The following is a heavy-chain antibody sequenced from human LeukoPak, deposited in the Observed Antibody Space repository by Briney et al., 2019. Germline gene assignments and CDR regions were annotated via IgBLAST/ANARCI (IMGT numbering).Heavy chain of an antibody. V-gene: IGHV4-59*08. J-gene: IGHJ5*02. CDR3: ARGRGLGVITPYSDP. CDR1: GGSTSSDH. D-gene: IGHD3-16*02. Sequence: SETLSLTCTVSGGSTSSDHWSWIRQPPDKGLEWIGCISYRGSTNYNPSLKSRVTISIDTSKKHFSLKLTSVTAADKGVYYCARGRGLGVITPYSDPWGQGTLVTVSS. CDR2: ISYRGST.